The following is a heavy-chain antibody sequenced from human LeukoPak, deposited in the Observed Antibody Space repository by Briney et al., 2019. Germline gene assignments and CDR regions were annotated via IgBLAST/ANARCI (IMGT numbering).Heavy chain of an antibody. V-gene: IGHV1-69*05. CDR3: AREGGYNSQNDY. CDR2: IIPIFGTA. J-gene: IGHJ4*02. Sequence: ASVKVSCKASGGTFSSYAISWVRQAPGQGLEWIGRIIPIFGTANYAQKFQGRVTITTDESTSTAYTELSSLRSEDTAVYYCAREGGYNSQNDYWGQGTLVTVSS. CDR1: GGTFSSYA. D-gene: IGHD5-24*01.